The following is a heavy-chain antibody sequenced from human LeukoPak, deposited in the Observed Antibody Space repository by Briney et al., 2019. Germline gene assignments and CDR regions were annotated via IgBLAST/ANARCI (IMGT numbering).Heavy chain of an antibody. CDR2: IIPFFGTV. CDR1: GGTFSSYT. J-gene: IGHJ6*03. CDR3: ATVKFRFQEEGYYMDV. Sequence: SVKVSCKASGGTFSSYTITWVRQAPGQGLEWMGGIIPFFGTVNYTQKFQGRVTFTTDESTSTVYMELTSLRSEDTALYYCATVKFRFQEEGYYMDVWGKGTTVTVSS. V-gene: IGHV1-69*05. D-gene: IGHD3-10*01.